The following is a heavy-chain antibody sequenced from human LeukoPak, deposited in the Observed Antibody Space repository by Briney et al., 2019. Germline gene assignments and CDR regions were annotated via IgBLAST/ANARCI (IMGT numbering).Heavy chain of an antibody. D-gene: IGHD3-16*01. Sequence: SVKGRFSISRDNTKNSLFLQMNSLRAEDTAVYYCARGLNCFDYWGQGTLVTVSS. V-gene: IGHV3-7*04. CDR3: ARGLNCFDY. J-gene: IGHJ4*02.